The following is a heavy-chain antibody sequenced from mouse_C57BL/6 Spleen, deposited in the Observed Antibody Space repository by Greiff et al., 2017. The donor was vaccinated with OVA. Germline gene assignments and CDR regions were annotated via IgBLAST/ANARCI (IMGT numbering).Heavy chain of an antibody. D-gene: IGHD1-1*01. CDR2: IYWDDDK. J-gene: IGHJ1*03. Sequence: QVQLKESGPGILQSSQTLILTCSFSGFSLSTSGMGVSWIRQPSGKGLEWLAHIYWDDDKRYNPSLKSRLTISKDTSRNQVFLKITSVDTADTATYYFARSDYGSSYWYFDVWGTGTTVTVSS. V-gene: IGHV8-12*01. CDR3: ARSDYGSSYWYFDV. CDR1: GFSLSTSGMG.